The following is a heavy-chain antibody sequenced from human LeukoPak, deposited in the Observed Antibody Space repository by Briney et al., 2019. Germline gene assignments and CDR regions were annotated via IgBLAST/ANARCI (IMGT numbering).Heavy chain of an antibody. V-gene: IGHV1-46*01. CDR1: GYTFTSYY. CDR3: ARSQYYGMDV. Sequence: ASVKVSCKASGYTFTSYYMHWVRQAPGQGLEWMGMINPTGGSTSNAQKFQGRVTMTRDTSTSTVYMELSSLRSEDTAVYYCARSQYYGMDVRGQGTTVTVSS. J-gene: IGHJ6*02. CDR2: INPTGGST.